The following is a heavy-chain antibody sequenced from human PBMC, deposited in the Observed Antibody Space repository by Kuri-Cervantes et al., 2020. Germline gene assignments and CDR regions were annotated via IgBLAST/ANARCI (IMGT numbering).Heavy chain of an antibody. CDR2: IIPIFGTA. J-gene: IGHJ4*02. D-gene: IGHD3-10*01. CDR3: ASSYASITIVRGVYDY. CDR1: GGTFSSYA. V-gene: IGHV1-69*06. Sequence: SVKVSCKASGGTFSSYAISWVRQAPGQGLEWMGGIIPIFGTANYAQKFQGRVTITADKSTSTAYMELSSLRSEDTAVYYCASSYASITIVRGVYDYWGQGTLVTVSS.